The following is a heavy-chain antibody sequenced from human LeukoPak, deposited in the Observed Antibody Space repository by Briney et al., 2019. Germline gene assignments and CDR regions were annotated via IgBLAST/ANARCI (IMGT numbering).Heavy chain of an antibody. CDR1: GGTFSSYA. J-gene: IGHJ4*02. CDR2: INTNTGNP. CDR3: ARGGEWELLHFDY. Sequence: GASVTVSCKASGGTFSSYAISWVRQAPGQGLEWMGWINTNTGNPTYAQGFTGRFVFSLDTSVSTAYLQISSLKAEDTAVYYCARGGEWELLHFDYWGQGTLVTVSS. V-gene: IGHV7-4-1*02. D-gene: IGHD1-26*01.